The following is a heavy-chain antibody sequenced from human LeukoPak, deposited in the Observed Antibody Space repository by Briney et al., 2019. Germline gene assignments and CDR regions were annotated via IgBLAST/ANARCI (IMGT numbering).Heavy chain of an antibody. CDR2: ISAYNGNT. CDR1: GYTFTSYG. D-gene: IGHD6-13*01. CDR3: ARWGIAAAGTGGDWFDP. J-gene: IGHJ5*02. Sequence: ASVKVSCKASGYTFTSYGISWVRQAPGQGLEWMGWISAYNGNTNYAQKLQGRVTMTTGTSTSTAYMELRSLRSDDTAVYYCARWGIAAAGTGGDWFDPWGQGTLVTVSS. V-gene: IGHV1-18*01.